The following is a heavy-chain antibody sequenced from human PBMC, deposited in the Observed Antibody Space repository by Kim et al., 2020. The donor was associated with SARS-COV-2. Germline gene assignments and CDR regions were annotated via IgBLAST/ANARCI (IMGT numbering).Heavy chain of an antibody. V-gene: IGHV3-23*01. J-gene: IGHJ4*02. Sequence: ADSVKGRFTISRDNSKNTLYLQMNSLRAEDTAVYYCAKETTWFGELFDYWGQGTLVTVSS. D-gene: IGHD3-10*01. CDR3: AKETTWFGELFDY.